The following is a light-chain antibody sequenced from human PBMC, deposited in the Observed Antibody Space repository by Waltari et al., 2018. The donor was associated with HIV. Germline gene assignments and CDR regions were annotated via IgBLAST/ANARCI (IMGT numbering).Light chain of an antibody. Sequence: QSVLTQPPSASGPPGQRVTISCSGSTSNTVTHSVSWYHQLPGEAPTLLISSNDRRPSGVPERFSASKSGTSASLAISGLQSEDEAHYYCAVWDDNLKRVVGGGTKLTVL. J-gene: IGLJ3*02. CDR1: TSNTVTHS. V-gene: IGLV1-44*01. CDR3: AVWDDNLKRV. CDR2: SND.